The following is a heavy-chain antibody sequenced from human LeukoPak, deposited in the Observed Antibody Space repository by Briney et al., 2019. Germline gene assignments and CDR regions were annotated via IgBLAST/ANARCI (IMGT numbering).Heavy chain of an antibody. CDR2: ISYDGSNK. CDR3: AKDRGYYDSSGYWEV. D-gene: IGHD3-22*01. Sequence: PGGSLRLSCAASGFTFSSYGMHWVRQALGKGLEWVAVISYDGSNKYYADSVKGRFTISRDNSKNTLYLQMNSLRAEDTAVYYCAKDRGYYDSSGYWEVWGQGTLVTVSS. V-gene: IGHV3-30*18. CDR1: GFTFSSYG. J-gene: IGHJ4*02.